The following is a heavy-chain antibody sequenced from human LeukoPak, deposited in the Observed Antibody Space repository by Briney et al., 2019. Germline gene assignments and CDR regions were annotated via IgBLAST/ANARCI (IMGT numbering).Heavy chain of an antibody. CDR3: ARKALPGDWFDP. Sequence: SETLSLTCTVSGDSISSYYWSWIRQPAGKGLEWIGRIYASGSTNYNPSLKSRVTMSLDTSKNQFSLNLSSVTAADTAVYYCARKALPGDWFDPWGQVTLVTVAS. V-gene: IGHV4-4*07. CDR2: IYASGST. CDR1: GDSISSYY. J-gene: IGHJ5*02.